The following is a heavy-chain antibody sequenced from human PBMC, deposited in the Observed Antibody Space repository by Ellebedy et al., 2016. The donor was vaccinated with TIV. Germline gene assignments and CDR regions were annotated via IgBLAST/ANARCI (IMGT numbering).Heavy chain of an antibody. Sequence: AASVKVSCKVSGYTLTELSMHWVRQAPGKGLEWMGGFDPEDGETIYAQKFQGRVTMTEDTSTVTAYMELSSLRSEDTAVYYCATGYYYDSSGYFKGNWYFDLWGRGTLVTVSS. CDR1: GYTLTELS. CDR2: FDPEDGET. CDR3: ATGYYYDSSGYFKGNWYFDL. J-gene: IGHJ2*01. V-gene: IGHV1-24*01. D-gene: IGHD3-22*01.